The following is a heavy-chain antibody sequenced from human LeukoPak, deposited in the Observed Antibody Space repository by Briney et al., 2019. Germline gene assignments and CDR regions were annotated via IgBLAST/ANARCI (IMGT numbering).Heavy chain of an antibody. V-gene: IGHV4-59*01. CDR1: GGSISSYY. J-gene: IGHJ4*02. Sequence: SETLSLTCTVSGGSISSYYWSWIRQPPGKGLEWIGYIYYSGRTNYNPSLKGRVTISVDTSKNQFSLKLSSVTAADTAVYYCARDYGDYWGQGTLVTVSS. D-gene: IGHD3-16*01. CDR3: ARDYGDY. CDR2: IYYSGRT.